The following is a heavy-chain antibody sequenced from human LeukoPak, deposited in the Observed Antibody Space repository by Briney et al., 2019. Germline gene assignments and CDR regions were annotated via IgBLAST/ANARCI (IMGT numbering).Heavy chain of an antibody. D-gene: IGHD6-13*01. CDR2: IYTSGST. J-gene: IGHJ4*02. V-gene: IGHV4-61*02. CDR1: GGSISSGSYY. Sequence: SETLSLTCTVSGGSISSGSYYWSWIRQPAGEGLEWIGRIYTSGSTNYNPSLKRRVTISVDTSKDQFSLKLSSVTAADTAVYYCARGGWGIAAAGSFDYWGQGTLVTVSS. CDR3: ARGGWGIAAAGSFDY.